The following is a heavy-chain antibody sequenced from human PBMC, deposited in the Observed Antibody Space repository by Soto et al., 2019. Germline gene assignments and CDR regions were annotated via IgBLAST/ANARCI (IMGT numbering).Heavy chain of an antibody. D-gene: IGHD3-3*01. V-gene: IGHV3-30-3*01. CDR1: GFTFSVFT. J-gene: IGHJ6*02. CDR3: ARDRGDFWGGYYVYPYYGLDL. Sequence: QVQVVESGGGVVQPGRSLRLSCEASGFTFSVFTMHWVRQAPGKGLDRVAVTSLDGGQKFYAESVKGRFTISRDNSKNILYLQMNSLRAEDTAVYYCARDRGDFWGGYYVYPYYGLDLWGQGTTVTVAS. CDR2: TSLDGGQK.